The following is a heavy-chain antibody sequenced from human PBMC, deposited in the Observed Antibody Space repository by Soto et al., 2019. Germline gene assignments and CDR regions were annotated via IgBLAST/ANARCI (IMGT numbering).Heavy chain of an antibody. CDR2: ISGSGGST. CDR3: AKTGTTPTGYFDY. CDR1: GFTFSSYA. D-gene: IGHD1-1*01. J-gene: IGHJ4*02. V-gene: IGHV3-23*01. Sequence: PGGSLRLSCAASGFTFSSYAMSWFRQARVKWLEWVSAISGSGGSTYYADSVKGRFTISRDNSKNTLYLQMNSLRAEDTAVYYCAKTGTTPTGYFDYWGQGTLVTVSS.